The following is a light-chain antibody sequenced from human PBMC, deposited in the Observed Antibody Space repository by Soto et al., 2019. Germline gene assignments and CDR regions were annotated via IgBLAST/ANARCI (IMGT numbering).Light chain of an antibody. CDR3: SSYTSDPTRRV. CDR2: EVS. V-gene: IGLV2-14*01. CDR1: SSDVGGYNY. Sequence: QSALTQPASMSGSPGQSITISCTGTSSDVGGYNYVSWYQQHPGKAPKLIIYEVSNRPSGVSNRFSASKSGNTASLTISGLQAEDEADYFCSSYTSDPTRRVFGGGTKLTVL. J-gene: IGLJ3*02.